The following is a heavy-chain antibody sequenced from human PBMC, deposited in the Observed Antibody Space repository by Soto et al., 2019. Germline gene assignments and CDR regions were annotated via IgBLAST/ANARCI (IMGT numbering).Heavy chain of an antibody. D-gene: IGHD6-19*01. CDR1: GYTFTSYD. CDR2: MNPNSGNT. CDR3: ARRRESSGWYTDHYFDY. V-gene: IGHV1-8*01. Sequence: GASVKVSCKASGYTFTSYDINWVRQATGQRLEWMGWMNPNSGNTGYAQKFQGRVTMTRNTSISTAYMELSSLRSEDTAVYYCARRRESSGWYTDHYFDYWGQGTLVTVSS. J-gene: IGHJ4*02.